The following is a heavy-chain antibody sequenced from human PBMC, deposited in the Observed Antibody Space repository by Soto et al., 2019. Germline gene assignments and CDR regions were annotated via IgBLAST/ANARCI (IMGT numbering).Heavy chain of an antibody. V-gene: IGHV1-46*01. CDR2: INPGSGGT. CDR3: ATEFGVNSRRACYFDY. Sequence: GASVKVSCKTSTYTFTTYYMHWVRQAPGHGLEWMGIINPGSGGTTYAQKFQDRVTMTRDTSTSTVYMDLNSLRSDDTAVYYCATEFGVNSRRACYFDYWGQGTLVTVSS. D-gene: IGHD3-10*01. CDR1: TYTFTTYY. J-gene: IGHJ4*02.